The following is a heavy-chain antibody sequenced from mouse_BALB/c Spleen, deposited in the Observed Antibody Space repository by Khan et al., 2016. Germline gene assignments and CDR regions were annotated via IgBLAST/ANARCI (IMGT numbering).Heavy chain of an antibody. J-gene: IGHJ3*01. V-gene: IGHV3-2*02. Sequence: EVQLQESGPGLVKPSQSLSLTCTVSGFSITSDYVWNWIRQLPGNKLEWLGYISYRGTTTYSPSLKSLISLTRYTSMSQFFLQLTSVTTEDTATYCCGRCCNWNGFAYWGQGTQVTVSA. CDR3: GRCCNWNGFAY. D-gene: IGHD4-1*01. CDR2: ISYRGTT. CDR1: GFSITSDYV.